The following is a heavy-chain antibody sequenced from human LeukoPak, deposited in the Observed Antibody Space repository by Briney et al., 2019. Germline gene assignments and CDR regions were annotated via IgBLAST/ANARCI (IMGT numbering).Heavy chain of an antibody. CDR3: ARDLGYYDSSGYYSDGMDV. D-gene: IGHD3-22*01. J-gene: IGHJ6*02. V-gene: IGHV4-59*01. CDR1: GGSISSYY. CDR2: IYYSGST. Sequence: SETLSLTCTVSGGSISSYYWSWIRRPPGKGLEWIGYIYYSGSTNYNPSLKSRVTISVDTSKNQFSLKLSSVTAADTAVYYCARDLGYYDSSGYYSDGMDVWGQGTTVTVSS.